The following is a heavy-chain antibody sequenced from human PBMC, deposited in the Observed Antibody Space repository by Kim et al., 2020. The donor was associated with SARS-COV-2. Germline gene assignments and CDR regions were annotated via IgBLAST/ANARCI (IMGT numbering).Heavy chain of an antibody. Sequence: ASVKVSCKASGYTFTNYAINWVPQAPGQGPEWMGWINTNTGNPTYAQGFTGRFVFSLDTSVSTAYLQISSLKAEDTAVYYCARYYDLYGMDVWGQGTTVIVSS. J-gene: IGHJ6*02. CDR2: INTNTGNP. V-gene: IGHV7-4-1*02. CDR3: ARYYDLYGMDV. D-gene: IGHD3-3*01. CDR1: GYTFTNYA.